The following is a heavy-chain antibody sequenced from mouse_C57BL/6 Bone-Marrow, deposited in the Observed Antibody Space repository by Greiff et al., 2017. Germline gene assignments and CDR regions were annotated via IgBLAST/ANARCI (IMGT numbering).Heavy chain of an antibody. CDR3: ARGSEDYEGAWFAY. D-gene: IGHD2-4*01. CDR1: GFTFSDYG. J-gene: IGHJ3*01. V-gene: IGHV5-17*01. CDR2: ISSGSSSI. Sequence: EVQGVESGGGLVKPGGSLKLSCAASGFTFSDYGMHWVRQAPEQGLEWVAYISSGSSSIYYEVTVKGRFTISSDNAKNTLFLQMHRLRSEDAAIDYCARGSEDYEGAWFAYWGQGTLVTVSA.